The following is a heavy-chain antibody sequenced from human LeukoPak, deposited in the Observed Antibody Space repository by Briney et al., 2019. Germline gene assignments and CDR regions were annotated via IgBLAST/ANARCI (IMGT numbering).Heavy chain of an antibody. D-gene: IGHD5-18*01. Sequence: SVTVSCKPSGGTFSSSAITWVRQAPGQGLEWMGRIIPVINITNYAQKFQGRVTITADTSTGTVYMELSSLRYEETAVYYCAKDQGLTAPPPYGLYVWGQGTTVIVTS. CDR2: IIPVINIT. V-gene: IGHV1-69*04. CDR3: AKDQGLTAPPPYGLYV. CDR1: GGTFSSSA. J-gene: IGHJ6*02.